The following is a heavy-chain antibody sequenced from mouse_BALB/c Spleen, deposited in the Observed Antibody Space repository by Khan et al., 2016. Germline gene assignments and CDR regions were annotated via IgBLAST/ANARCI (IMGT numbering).Heavy chain of an antibody. J-gene: IGHJ1*01. D-gene: IGHD1-1*01. Sequence: QIQLVQSGPELKRPGKTVKISCKASGYTFTNYGINWGKQAPGKGLKWMGWINTYSGESTYADDFKGRFAFSLETSANTAYLQINNLKNEDTATYFCARYRYYYCSSRYFDVWGAGTTVTVSS. V-gene: IGHV9-3-1*01. CDR1: GYTFTNYG. CDR2: INTYSGES. CDR3: ARYRYYYCSSRYFDV.